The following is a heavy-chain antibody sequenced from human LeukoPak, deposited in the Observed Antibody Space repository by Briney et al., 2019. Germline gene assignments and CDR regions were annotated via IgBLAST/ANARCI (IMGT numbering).Heavy chain of an antibody. CDR2: INHSGST. V-gene: IGHV4-34*01. CDR3: ARGFSRGYDRI. D-gene: IGHD3-22*01. Sequence: PSETLSLTCAVYGASVSGYYWSWIRQPPGKGLEWIGEINHSGSTNYNPSPKSRVTISVDTSKNQFSLKLSSVTAADTAVYYCARGFSRGYDRIWGQGTMVTVSS. J-gene: IGHJ3*02. CDR1: GASVSGYY.